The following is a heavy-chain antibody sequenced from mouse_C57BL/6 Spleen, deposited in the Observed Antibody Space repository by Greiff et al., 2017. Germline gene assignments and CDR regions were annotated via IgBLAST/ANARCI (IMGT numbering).Heavy chain of an antibody. CDR2: IDPETGGT. V-gene: IGHV1-15*01. Sequence: QVQLKQSGAELVRPGASVTLSCKASGYTFTDYEMHWVKQTPVHGLEWIGAIDPETGGTAYNQKFKGKAILTADKSSSTADMELRSLTSEDSAVYYCTILGPDWYFDVWGTGTTVTVSS. J-gene: IGHJ1*03. CDR3: TILGPDWYFDV. D-gene: IGHD4-1*01. CDR1: GYTFTDYE.